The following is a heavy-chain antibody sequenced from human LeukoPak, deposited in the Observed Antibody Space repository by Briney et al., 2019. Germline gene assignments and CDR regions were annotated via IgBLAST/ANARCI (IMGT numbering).Heavy chain of an antibody. CDR1: GLTFSSYW. Sequence: GGPLRLSCAASGLTFSSYWMSWVRQAPGKGLEWVANIKQDGSEKYYVDSVKGRFTISRDNAKNSLYLQMNSLRAEDTAVYYCARARRDVSSYSGSWYPYGMDVWGQGTTVTVSS. V-gene: IGHV3-7*01. D-gene: IGHD6-13*01. CDR2: IKQDGSEK. CDR3: ARARRDVSSYSGSWYPYGMDV. J-gene: IGHJ6*02.